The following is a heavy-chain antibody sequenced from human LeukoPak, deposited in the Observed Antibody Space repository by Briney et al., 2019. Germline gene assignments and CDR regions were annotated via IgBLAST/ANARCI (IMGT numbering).Heavy chain of an antibody. J-gene: IGHJ4*02. CDR2: VKYDGSTT. V-gene: IGHV3-74*01. CDR1: GFTFSAYW. D-gene: IGHD3-9*01. Sequence: QPGGSLRLSCAASGFTFSAYWMHWARQAPGKGLVWVSRVKYDGSTTTYADSVKGRFTISRDNAKNILYLQMNILRVEDTAVYYCARDLDWLLFDYWGQGTLVTVSS. CDR3: ARDLDWLLFDY.